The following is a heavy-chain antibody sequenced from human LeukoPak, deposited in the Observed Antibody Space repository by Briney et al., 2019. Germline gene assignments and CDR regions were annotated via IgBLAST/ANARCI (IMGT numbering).Heavy chain of an antibody. CDR3: ASDYGGNSGNLDAFDI. V-gene: IGHV3-33*01. CDR2: IWYDGSNK. J-gene: IGHJ3*02. D-gene: IGHD4-23*01. Sequence: GGSMRLSCAASGFTFSSYGMHWVRQAPGKVLEWVAVIWYDGSNKYYADSVKGRFTISRDNSKNTLYLQMNSLRAEDTAVYYCASDYGGNSGNLDAFDIWGQGTMVTVSS. CDR1: GFTFSSYG.